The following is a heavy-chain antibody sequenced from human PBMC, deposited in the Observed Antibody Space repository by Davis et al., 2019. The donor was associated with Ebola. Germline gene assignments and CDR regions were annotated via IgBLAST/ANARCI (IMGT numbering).Heavy chain of an antibody. V-gene: IGHV4-38-2*02. CDR1: GYSISSGYY. Sequence: PSETLSLTCAVSGYSISSGYYWGWIRQPPGKGLEWIGSMYHSGSTFYNPSLKSRVTISVDASKNQFSLKLNSVTAADTAVYYCAREKPLHSGGYEDIWGQGILVTVSS. D-gene: IGHD1-26*01. CDR2: MYHSGST. CDR3: AREKPLHSGGYEDI. J-gene: IGHJ4*02.